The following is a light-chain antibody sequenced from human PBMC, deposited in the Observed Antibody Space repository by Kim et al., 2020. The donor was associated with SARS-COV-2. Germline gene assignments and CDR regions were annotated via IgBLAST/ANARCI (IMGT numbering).Light chain of an antibody. CDR2: QDS. CDR3: QAWDSTVV. J-gene: IGLJ2*01. CDR1: KLGDKY. Sequence: VSVSPGQTASITCSGDKLGDKYACWYQQKPGQSPVLVIYQDSKRPSGIPERFSGSNSGNTATLTISGTQAMDEADYYCQAWDSTVVFGGGTKLTVL. V-gene: IGLV3-1*01.